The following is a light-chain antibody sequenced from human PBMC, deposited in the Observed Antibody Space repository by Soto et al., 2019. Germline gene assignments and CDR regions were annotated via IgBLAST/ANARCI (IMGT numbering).Light chain of an antibody. Sequence: GLTQSPGTLSLSPGERATLSCRASQSLANSFIAWYQQKPGQAPRLLIYDTSSRASGIPDRFSGSGSGTDFTLTISRLETEDFAVFYCQQYGTSEIIFGQGRRLEI. CDR1: QSLANSF. J-gene: IGKJ5*01. CDR2: DTS. CDR3: QQYGTSEII. V-gene: IGKV3-20*01.